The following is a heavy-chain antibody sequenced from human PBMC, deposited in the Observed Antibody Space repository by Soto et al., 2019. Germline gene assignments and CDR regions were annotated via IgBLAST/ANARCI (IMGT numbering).Heavy chain of an antibody. CDR2: IIPIFGTA. D-gene: IGHD6-6*01. V-gene: IGHV1-69*13. Sequence: SVKVSCKASGGTFSSYAISWVRQAPGQGLEWMGGIIPIFGTANYAQKFQGRVTITADESTSTAYMELSSLRSEDTAVYYCARGSSAGLGAYYYYGMDVWGQGTTVTVAS. CDR1: GGTFSSYA. J-gene: IGHJ6*02. CDR3: ARGSSAGLGAYYYYGMDV.